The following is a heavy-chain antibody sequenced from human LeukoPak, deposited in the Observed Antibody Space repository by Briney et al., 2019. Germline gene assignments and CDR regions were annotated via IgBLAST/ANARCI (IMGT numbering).Heavy chain of an antibody. CDR1: GYTFTSYG. J-gene: IGHJ6*02. D-gene: IGHD3-10*01. V-gene: IGHV1-18*01. CDR2: ISAYNSNT. Sequence: ASVKVSCKASGYTFTSYGISWVRQAPGQGLEWMGWISAYNSNTNYAQKLQGRVTMTTDTSTSTAYMELRSLRSDDTAVYYCARRRPRAYYYGSGREYYYYGMDVWGQGTTVTVSS. CDR3: ARRRPRAYYYGSGREYYYYGMDV.